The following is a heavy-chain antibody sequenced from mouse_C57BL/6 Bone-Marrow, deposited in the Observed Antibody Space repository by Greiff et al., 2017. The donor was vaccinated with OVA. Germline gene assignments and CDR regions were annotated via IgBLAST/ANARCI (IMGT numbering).Heavy chain of an antibody. CDR3: ARDLTGTWCAY. CDR2: ISDGGSYT. V-gene: IGHV5-4*01. CDR1: GFTFSSYA. J-gene: IGHJ3*01. Sequence: EVHLVESGGGLVKPGGSLKLSCAASGFTFSSYAMSWVRQTPEKRLEWVATISDGGSYTYYPDNVKGRFTISRDNAKNNLYLQMSHLKSEDTAMYYCARDLTGTWCAYWGQGTLVTVSA. D-gene: IGHD4-1*01.